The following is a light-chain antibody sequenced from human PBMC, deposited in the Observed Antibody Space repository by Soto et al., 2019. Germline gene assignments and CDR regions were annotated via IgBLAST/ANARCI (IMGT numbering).Light chain of an antibody. CDR1: QSVSSN. V-gene: IGKV3-15*01. J-gene: IGKJ1*01. CDR2: GAS. CDR3: QQYNNWPPWT. Sequence: EIVMTQSPATLSVSPGERATLSCRASQSVSSNLAWYQQKPGQAPRLLIYGASTRATGIPARFSGSGSGTEFTLPISSMLSDDVAVYYCQQYNNWPPWTFGQGTKVEIK.